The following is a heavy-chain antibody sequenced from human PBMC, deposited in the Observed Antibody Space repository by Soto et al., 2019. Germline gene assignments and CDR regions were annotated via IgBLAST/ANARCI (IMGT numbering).Heavy chain of an antibody. J-gene: IGHJ6*02. Sequence: SETLSLTCAVSGGSISSSNWWSWVRQPPGKGLEWIGEIYHSGSTNYNPSLKSRVTISVDKSKNQFSLKLSSVTAADTAVYYCARAGGGNSGGMDVWGQGTTVTVSS. CDR3: ARAGGGNSGGMDV. CDR1: GGSISSSNW. CDR2: IYHSGST. V-gene: IGHV4-4*02. D-gene: IGHD2-21*02.